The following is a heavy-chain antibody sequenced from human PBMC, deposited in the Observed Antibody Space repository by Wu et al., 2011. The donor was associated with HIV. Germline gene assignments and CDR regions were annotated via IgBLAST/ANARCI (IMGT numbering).Heavy chain of an antibody. Sequence: EVQLVQSGAEVKKPGTAVQISCKVSGFSLIDHYMHWVRQAPGEGLEWMGLVIPDDGETLYAEKFQGRLTISADTSKDTVYMELSPLTSEDTAIYYCALVRDGSSPAKYFDPWGQGRWSLSPQ. J-gene: IGHJ5*02. D-gene: IGHD6-6*01. CDR2: VIPDDGET. CDR3: ALVRDGSSPAKYFDP. V-gene: IGHV1-69-2*01. CDR1: GFSLIDHY.